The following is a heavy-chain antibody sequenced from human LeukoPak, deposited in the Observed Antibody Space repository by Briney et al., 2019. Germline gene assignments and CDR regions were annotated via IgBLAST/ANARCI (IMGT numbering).Heavy chain of an antibody. J-gene: IGHJ3*01. CDR2: IYYGGTT. Sequence: ASETLSLTCTVSGGSISGYYWSWIRQPPGKGLEWIAYIYYGGTTSYNPSLKSRVTISADTSKSQFSLKLSSVTAADTAVYYCARVNDNGSVLWGPGTMVTVSS. CDR3: ARVNDNGSVL. D-gene: IGHD5-12*01. V-gene: IGHV4-59*01. CDR1: GGSISGYY.